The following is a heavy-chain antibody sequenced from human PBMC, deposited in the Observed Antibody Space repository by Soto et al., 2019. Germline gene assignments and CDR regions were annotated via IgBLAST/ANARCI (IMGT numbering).Heavy chain of an antibody. CDR2: IYYSGST. D-gene: IGHD1-26*01. V-gene: IGHV4-59*01. J-gene: IGHJ5*02. Sequence: SETLSLTCTVSGGSISSYYWSWIRQPPGKGLEWIGYIYYSGSTNNNPSLKSRVTISVDTSKKQFSLKLSSVTAADTAVYYCARSLYSGSYTNWFDPWGQGTLVTVSS. CDR1: GGSISSYY. CDR3: ARSLYSGSYTNWFDP.